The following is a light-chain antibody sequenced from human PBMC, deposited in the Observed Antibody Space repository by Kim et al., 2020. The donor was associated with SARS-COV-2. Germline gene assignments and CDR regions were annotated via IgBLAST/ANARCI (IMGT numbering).Light chain of an antibody. V-gene: IGLV2-8*01. CDR1: SSDVGGYNY. CDR2: EVT. Sequence: QSALTQPPSASGSPGQSVTISCTGTSSDVGGYNYVSWYQQHPGKAPKLMISEVTKRPSGAPDRFSGSKSGNTASLTVSGLQAEDEADYYCSSYAGSNSFVFGTGTKVTVL. CDR3: SSYAGSNSFV. J-gene: IGLJ1*01.